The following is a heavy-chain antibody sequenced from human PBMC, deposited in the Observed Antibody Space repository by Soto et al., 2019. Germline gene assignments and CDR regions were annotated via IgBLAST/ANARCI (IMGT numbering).Heavy chain of an antibody. CDR2: IYYSGST. CDR1: GGSISSSSYY. Sequence: QLQLQESGPGLVKPSETLSLTCTVSGGSISSSSYYWGWIRQPPGKGLEWIGSIYYSGSTYYNPSLKSRDTIAGDPSRNQFSPKLSSGTAADTAVYYCARRCRMYSSSSVPWFDPWGQGTLVTVSS. D-gene: IGHD6-6*01. J-gene: IGHJ5*02. CDR3: ARRCRMYSSSSVPWFDP. V-gene: IGHV4-39*01.